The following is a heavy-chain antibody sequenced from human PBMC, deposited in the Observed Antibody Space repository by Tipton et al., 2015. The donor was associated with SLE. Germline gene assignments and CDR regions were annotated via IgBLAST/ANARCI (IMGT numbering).Heavy chain of an antibody. D-gene: IGHD5-24*01. V-gene: IGHV4-34*12. J-gene: IGHJ3*01. CDR3: VRRGDHDTFDV. CDR2: IMPNGRS. Sequence: LSLTCTVHRGSFNGYYWGWIRQPPGRGLEWIGEIMPNGRSNFNPSLKSRVTISEDTSKKQFSLNLSSVSVADTAVYYCVRRGDHDTFDVWGQGTEVTVSS. CDR1: RGSFNGYY.